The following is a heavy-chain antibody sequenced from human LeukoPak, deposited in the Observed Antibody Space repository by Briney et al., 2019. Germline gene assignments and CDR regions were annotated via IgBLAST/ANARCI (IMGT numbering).Heavy chain of an antibody. CDR3: ASAMVRGVIYYFDY. D-gene: IGHD3-10*01. J-gene: IGHJ4*02. V-gene: IGHV3-23*01. Sequence: GGSLRLSCAASGFTFSSYAMSWVRQAPGKGLEWVSAISGSGGSTYYADSVKGRFTISRDNSRNTLYLQMNSLRAEDTAVYYCASAMVRGVIYYFDYWGRGTLVTVSS. CDR1: GFTFSSYA. CDR2: ISGSGGST.